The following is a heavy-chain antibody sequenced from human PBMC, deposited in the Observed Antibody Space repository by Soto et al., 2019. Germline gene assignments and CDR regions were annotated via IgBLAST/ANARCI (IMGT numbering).Heavy chain of an antibody. Sequence: QVQLVQSGAEVKKPGASVKVSCKASGYTFTSYGFSWVRQAPGQGLEWMGWINGYTGNTHYAQKFQGRVTMTTDTXTSTAYMELWTRISDDTAVYYCARSWVTGKGGMDVWGQGTTVTVSS. D-gene: IGHD3-16*01. CDR1: GYTFTSYG. CDR2: INGYTGNT. V-gene: IGHV1-18*01. J-gene: IGHJ6*02. CDR3: ARSWVTGKGGMDV.